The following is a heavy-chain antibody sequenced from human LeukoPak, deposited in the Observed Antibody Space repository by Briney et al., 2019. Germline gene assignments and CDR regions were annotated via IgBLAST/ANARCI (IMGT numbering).Heavy chain of an antibody. CDR2: MNPNSGNT. CDR1: GYTFTSYD. D-gene: IGHD6-13*01. J-gene: IGHJ5*02. CDR3: AREGHSSSWYDP. V-gene: IGHV1-8*03. Sequence: GASVKVSCRASGYTFTSYDINWVRQATGQGLEWMGWMNPNSGNTGYAQKFQGRVTITRNTSISTAYMELSSLRSEDTAVYYCAREGHSSSWYDPWGQGTLVTVSS.